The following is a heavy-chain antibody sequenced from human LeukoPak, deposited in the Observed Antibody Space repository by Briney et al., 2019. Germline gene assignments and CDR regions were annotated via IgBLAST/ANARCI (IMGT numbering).Heavy chain of an antibody. CDR1: GFTFSSYW. CDR3: ARSGTAGYYYYGMDV. J-gene: IGHJ6*02. Sequence: GGSLRLSCAASGFTFSSYWMSWVRQAPGKGLEWVANIKQDGSEKYYVDSVKGRFTISRDSAKNSLYLQMNSLRAEDTAVYYCARSGTAGYYYYGMDVWGQGTTVTVSS. V-gene: IGHV3-7*03. CDR2: IKQDGSEK.